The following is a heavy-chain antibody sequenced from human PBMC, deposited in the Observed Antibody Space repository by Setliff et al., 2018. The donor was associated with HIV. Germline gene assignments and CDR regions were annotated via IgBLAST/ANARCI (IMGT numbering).Heavy chain of an antibody. J-gene: IGHJ5*02. D-gene: IGHD5-12*01. V-gene: IGHV1-69*13. CDR2: IIPALGTA. CDR3: AKDAGYSGTAWGT. Sequence: SVKVSCKASGGSLSSFTISWVRQAPGQGLEWMGGIIPALGTANYAQKFQGRVTMTADESTSTVYMELSSLRSEDTAIYYCAKDAGYSGTAWGTWGQGTLVTVSS. CDR1: GGSLSSFT.